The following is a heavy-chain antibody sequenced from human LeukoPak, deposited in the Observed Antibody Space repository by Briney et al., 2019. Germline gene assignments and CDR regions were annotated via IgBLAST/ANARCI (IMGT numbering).Heavy chain of an antibody. CDR3: ARDLSARYSGYDWEFDY. D-gene: IGHD5-12*01. CDR2: ISSSSSYI. V-gene: IGHV3-21*01. Sequence: GGSLRLSCAASGFTFSSYSMNWVRQAQGKGLERVSSISSSSSYIYYADSVKGRFTISRDNAKNSLYLQMNSLRAEDTAVYYCARDLSARYSGYDWEFDYWGQGTLVTVSS. J-gene: IGHJ4*02. CDR1: GFTFSSYS.